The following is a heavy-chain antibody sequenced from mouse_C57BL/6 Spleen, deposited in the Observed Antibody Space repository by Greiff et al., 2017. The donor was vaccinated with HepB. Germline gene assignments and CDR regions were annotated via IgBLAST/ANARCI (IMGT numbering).Heavy chain of an antibody. J-gene: IGHJ4*01. CDR3: ATLANWIYYYAMDY. V-gene: IGHV5-17*01. CDR1: GFTFSDYG. Sequence: EVQRVESGGGLVKPGGSLKLSCAASGFTFSDYGMHWVRQAPEKGLEWVAYISSGSSTIYYADTVKGRFTISRDNAKNTLFLQMTSLRSEDTAMYYCATLANWIYYYAMDYWGQGTSVTVSS. CDR2: ISSGSSTI. D-gene: IGHD4-1*01.